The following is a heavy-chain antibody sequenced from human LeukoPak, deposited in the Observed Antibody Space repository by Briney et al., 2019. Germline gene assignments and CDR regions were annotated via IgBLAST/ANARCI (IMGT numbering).Heavy chain of an antibody. CDR3: ARDGVAGLSDY. Sequence: GGSLRLSCAASGFTFSSYWMSWVRQAPGKGLEWVANIKQDGSEKYYMDSVKGRFTISRDNAKNSLYLQMNSLRAEDTAVYYCARDGVAGLSDYWGQGTLVTVSS. CDR1: GFTFSSYW. CDR2: IKQDGSEK. D-gene: IGHD6-19*01. V-gene: IGHV3-7*03. J-gene: IGHJ4*02.